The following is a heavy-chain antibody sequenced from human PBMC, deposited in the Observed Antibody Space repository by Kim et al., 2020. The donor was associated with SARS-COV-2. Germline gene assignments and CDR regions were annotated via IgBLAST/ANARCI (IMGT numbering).Heavy chain of an antibody. CDR3: AKGGTQGY. Sequence: TYYADSVQRRFTIPRSHSRNSLYLQMNSRRAEDTAVYYCAKGGTQGYWGQGTLVIVSS. V-gene: IGHV3-23*01. D-gene: IGHD1-1*01. CDR2: T. J-gene: IGHJ4*02.